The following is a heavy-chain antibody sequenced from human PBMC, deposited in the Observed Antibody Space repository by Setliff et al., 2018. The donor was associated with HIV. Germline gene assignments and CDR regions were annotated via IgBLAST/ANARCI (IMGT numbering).Heavy chain of an antibody. D-gene: IGHD1-26*01. Sequence: VASVKVSCKASGGTFSSYAISWVRQAPGQGLEWMGWINPNSGGTNYAQKFQGWVTMTRDTSISTAYMELSRLRSDDTAVYYCARGSSVGWEVLRTDYWGQGTLVTVSS. J-gene: IGHJ4*02. CDR2: INPNSGGT. V-gene: IGHV1-2*04. CDR1: GGTFSSYA. CDR3: ARGSSVGWEVLRTDY.